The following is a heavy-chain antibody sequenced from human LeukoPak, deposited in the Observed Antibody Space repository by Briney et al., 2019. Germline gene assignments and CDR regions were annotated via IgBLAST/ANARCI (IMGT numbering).Heavy chain of an antibody. V-gene: IGHV4-34*01. J-gene: IGHJ2*01. CDR1: GGSFSGYY. Sequence: SETLSLTCAVYGGSFSGYYWSWIRQPPGKGLEWIGEINHSGSTNYNPSLKSRVTISVDTSKNQFSLKLSSVTAADTAVYYCARRLYSDGSYVNWYFDLWGRGTLVTVSS. CDR3: ARRLYSDGSYVNWYFDL. CDR2: INHSGST. D-gene: IGHD1-26*01.